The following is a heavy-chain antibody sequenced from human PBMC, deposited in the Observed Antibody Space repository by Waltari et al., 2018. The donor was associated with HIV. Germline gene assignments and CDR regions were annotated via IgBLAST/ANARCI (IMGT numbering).Heavy chain of an antibody. D-gene: IGHD4-17*01. CDR1: GSTFSSYA. V-gene: IGHV3-23*01. Sequence: EVQRLEPVGGLVQPGGSLRRSCAASGSTFSSYALSWVGLAPGKGLGWVSAISGSGGSTYYADSVKGRFTISRDNSKNTLYLQMNSLRAEDTAVYYFAKDDYGGGNYWGQGTLVTVSS. CDR3: AKDDYGGGNY. J-gene: IGHJ4*02. CDR2: ISGSGGST.